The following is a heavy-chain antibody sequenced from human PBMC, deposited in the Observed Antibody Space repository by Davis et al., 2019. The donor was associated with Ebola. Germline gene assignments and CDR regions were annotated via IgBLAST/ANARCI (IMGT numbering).Heavy chain of an antibody. J-gene: IGHJ4*02. Sequence: GESLKISCAASGFTFSSYGMNWVRQAPGKGLEWVAVIWYDGSNKYYADSVKGRFTISRDNSKNTLYLQMNSLRAEDTAVYYCARGGSGYDYLVYYFDYWGQGTLVTVSS. V-gene: IGHV3-33*08. CDR3: ARGGSGYDYLVYYFDY. CDR1: GFTFSSYG. CDR2: IWYDGSNK. D-gene: IGHD5-12*01.